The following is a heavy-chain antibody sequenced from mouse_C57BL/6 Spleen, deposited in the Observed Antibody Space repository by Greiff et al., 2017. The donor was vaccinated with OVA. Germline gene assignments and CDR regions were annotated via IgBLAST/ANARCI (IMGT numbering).Heavy chain of an antibody. J-gene: IGHJ4*01. V-gene: IGHV5-17*01. CDR3: ARRSNYEDYYAMDY. D-gene: IGHD2-5*01. CDR1: GFTFSDYG. CDR2: ISSGSSTI. Sequence: EVQLVESGGGLVKPGGSLKLSCAASGFTFSDYGMHWVRQAPEKGLEWVAYISSGSSTIYYADTVKGRFTISRDNAKNTLFLQMTSLRSEDTAMYYCARRSNYEDYYAMDYWGQGTSVTVSS.